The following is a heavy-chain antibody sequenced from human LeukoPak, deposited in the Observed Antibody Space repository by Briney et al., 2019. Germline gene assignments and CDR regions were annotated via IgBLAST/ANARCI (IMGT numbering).Heavy chain of an antibody. CDR2: IIPIFGTA. D-gene: IGHD6-13*01. J-gene: IGHJ6*03. V-gene: IGHV1-69*06. CDR3: ARDESYSSSWYPYYYYYMDV. Sequence: GASVKVSCKASGGTFSSYAISWVRQAPGQGLEWMGGIIPIFGTANYAQKFQGRVTITADKSTSTAYMELSSLRSEDTAVYYCARDESYSSSWYPYYYYYMDVWGKGTTVTVSS. CDR1: GGTFSSYA.